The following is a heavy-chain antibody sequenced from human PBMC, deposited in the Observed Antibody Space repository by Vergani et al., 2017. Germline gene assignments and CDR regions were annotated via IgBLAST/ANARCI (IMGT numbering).Heavy chain of an antibody. D-gene: IGHD3-9*01. J-gene: IGHJ6*02. CDR3: ARDLLTGYRAIYGYYYYYGMDV. CDR2: ISSSSSTI. Sequence: EVQLVESGGGLVQPGGSLRLSCAASGFTFSSYSMNWVRPAPGRGLGWVSYISSSSSTIYYADSVKGRFTISRDNAKNSLYLQMNSLRAEDTAVYYCARDLLTGYRAIYGYYYYYGMDVWGQGTTVTVSS. V-gene: IGHV3-48*01. CDR1: GFTFSSYS.